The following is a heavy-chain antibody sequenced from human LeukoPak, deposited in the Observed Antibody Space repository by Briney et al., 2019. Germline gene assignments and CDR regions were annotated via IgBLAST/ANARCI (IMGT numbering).Heavy chain of an antibody. D-gene: IGHD3-16*01. V-gene: IGHV4-39*01. CDR3: ARLSAADLITFGGLGLPGYFDY. CDR1: GGSISSSSYY. J-gene: IGHJ4*02. CDR2: IYYSGSA. Sequence: PSETLSLTCTVSGGSISSSSYYWGWIRQPPGKGLEWFGSIYYSGSAYYNPSLKSRVTISVDTSQNQFSLKLRSVTAADTAVYYCARLSAADLITFGGLGLPGYFDYWGQGTLVTVSS.